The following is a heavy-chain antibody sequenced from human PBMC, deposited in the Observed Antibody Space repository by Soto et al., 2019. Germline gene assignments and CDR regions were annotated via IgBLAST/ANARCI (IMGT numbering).Heavy chain of an antibody. D-gene: IGHD5-18*01. Sequence: QVQLVESGGGVVQPGRSLRLSCAASGFTFSSYGMHWVRQAPGKGLEWVAVIWYDGSNKYYADSVKGRFTISRDNSKNTLYLQMNSVRAEDTAVYYCERDSYSYGYDDAFDIWGQGTMVTVSS. CDR3: ERDSYSYGYDDAFDI. J-gene: IGHJ3*02. V-gene: IGHV3-33*01. CDR1: GFTFSSYG. CDR2: IWYDGSNK.